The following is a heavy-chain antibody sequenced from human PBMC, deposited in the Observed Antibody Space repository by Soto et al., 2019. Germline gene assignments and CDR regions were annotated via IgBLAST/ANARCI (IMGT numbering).Heavy chain of an antibody. CDR3: ARHGSGSYFDY. CDR2: INSDGRST. D-gene: IGHD3-10*01. V-gene: IGHV3-74*01. CDR1: GFPFSNYW. Sequence: EVQLVESGGGLVQPGGSLRLSCAASGFPFSNYWIHWVRQAPGKGLVWVSRINSDGRSTTYADSVKGRFTISRDNAKDKLYLQMNSLRAEDTAVYYCARHGSGSYFDYWGQGTLVPVYS. J-gene: IGHJ4*02.